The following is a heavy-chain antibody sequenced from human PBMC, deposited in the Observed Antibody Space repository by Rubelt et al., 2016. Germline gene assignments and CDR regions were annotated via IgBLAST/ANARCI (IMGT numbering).Heavy chain of an antibody. CDR3: AKERDGGSYGWDY. Sequence: QLQLQESGPGLVKPSETLSLTCTVSGGSISSSSYYWGWIRQPPGKGLEWVSRISGSGSTTHYADSVKGRFTISRDNSKNTLYLQKTGLRAEDTAVYYCAKERDGGSYGWDYWGQGTLVTVSS. V-gene: IGHV4-39*02. J-gene: IGHJ4*02. D-gene: IGHD1-26*01. CDR1: GGSISSSSYY. CDR2: ISGSGSTT.